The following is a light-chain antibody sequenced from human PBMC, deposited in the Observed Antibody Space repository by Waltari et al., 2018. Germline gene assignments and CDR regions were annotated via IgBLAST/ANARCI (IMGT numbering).Light chain of an antibody. CDR3: QQYNSWPRT. Sequence: EILMTQSPASLSVSPWEIATLSCWAGQSVGINLAWYQQRPGQAPRPLIYGASTRATGIPARFSGSGSDTEFTLTISSLKSEDFAVYYCQQYNSWPRTFGQGTKVEIK. V-gene: IGKV3-15*01. J-gene: IGKJ1*01. CDR2: GAS. CDR1: QSVGIN.